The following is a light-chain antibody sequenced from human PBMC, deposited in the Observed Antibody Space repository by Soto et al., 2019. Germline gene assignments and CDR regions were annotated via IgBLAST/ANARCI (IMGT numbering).Light chain of an antibody. V-gene: IGKV1-5*01. CDR2: DAF. Sequence: DIQLTQTPSTLSASIGDRVTITCRGSQSLSGWLAWYQQTPGKAPKLLISDAFRLESGVPSRFRGSGSGTEFSLTISSLQPGDSATFYCQQYASYPWKFGRGTKVDIK. CDR3: QQYASYPWK. CDR1: QSLSGW. J-gene: IGKJ1*01.